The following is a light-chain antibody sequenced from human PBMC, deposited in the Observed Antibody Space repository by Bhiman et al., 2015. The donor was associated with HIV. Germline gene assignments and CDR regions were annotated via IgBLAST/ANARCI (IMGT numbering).Light chain of an antibody. CDR3: AAWVDSLNGHVV. Sequence: QSVLTQPPSVSGAPGQRVTISCTGSASNIGAGYDVHWYQHLPGTAPKLLIYDNNNRPSGVPDRFSGSKSGTSASLAISGLQAEDEADYYCAAWVDSLNGHVVFGGGTNLTVL. V-gene: IGLV1-50*01. CDR2: DNN. CDR1: ASNIGAGYD. J-gene: IGLJ2*01.